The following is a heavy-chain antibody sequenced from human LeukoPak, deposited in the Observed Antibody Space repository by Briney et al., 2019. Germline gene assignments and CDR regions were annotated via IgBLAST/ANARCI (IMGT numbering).Heavy chain of an antibody. Sequence: PGGSLRLSCTASGFTFVDYTMSWVRQAPGKGLEWVGFIRSKASGGTTEYAASVKGRFTISRDESKNIAYLEMNSLKTEDTAVYYCARYGCSGGSCHSSGYFYYYGMDVWGQGTTVTVSS. D-gene: IGHD2-15*01. CDR3: ARYGCSGGSCHSSGYFYYYGMDV. J-gene: IGHJ6*02. CDR1: GFTFVDYT. CDR2: IRSKASGGTT. V-gene: IGHV3-49*04.